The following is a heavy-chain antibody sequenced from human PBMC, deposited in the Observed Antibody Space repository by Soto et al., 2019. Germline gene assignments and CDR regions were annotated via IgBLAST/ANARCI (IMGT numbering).Heavy chain of an antibody. J-gene: IGHJ6*02. V-gene: IGHV4-59*12. Sequence: SVTLSLTCTVSGGSISSYYWSWIRQPPGKGLEWIGYIYYSGSTNYNPSLKSRVTISVDTSKNQFSLKLSSVTAADTAVYYCGRGGKVRYFDWPPNYGMDVWGQGTTVTVSS. D-gene: IGHD3-9*01. CDR3: GRGGKVRYFDWPPNYGMDV. CDR2: IYYSGST. CDR1: GGSISSYY.